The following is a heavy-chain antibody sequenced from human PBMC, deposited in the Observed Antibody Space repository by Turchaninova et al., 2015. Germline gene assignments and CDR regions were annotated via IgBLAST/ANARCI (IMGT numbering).Heavy chain of an antibody. CDR1: GGSISAYY. V-gene: IGHV4-59*01. Sequence: LTCSVSGGSISAYYWSWTRHPPGKGLEWIGHIFHSGRTDYNPSLKSRVTISVDKSKNQFSLRLTSVTAADTAVYYCATNRVGDYFGSGSYYSFGPWGQGTLVTVSS. J-gene: IGHJ5*02. D-gene: IGHD3-10*01. CDR2: IFHSGRT. CDR3: ATNRVGDYFGSGSYYSFGP.